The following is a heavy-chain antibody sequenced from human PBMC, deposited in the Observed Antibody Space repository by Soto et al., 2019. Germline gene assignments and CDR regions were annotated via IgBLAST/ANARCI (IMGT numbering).Heavy chain of an antibody. Sequence: AGGSLRLSCPASGFTFSSYAMHWVRQAPGKGLEWVAVISYDGSNKYYADSVKGRFTISRDNSKNTLYLQMNSLRAEDTAVYYCDRAPRNSKGDYWGQGTLVTVSS. CDR2: ISYDGSNK. CDR1: GFTFSSYA. V-gene: IGHV3-30-3*01. J-gene: IGHJ4*02. CDR3: DRAPRNSKGDY. D-gene: IGHD3-22*01.